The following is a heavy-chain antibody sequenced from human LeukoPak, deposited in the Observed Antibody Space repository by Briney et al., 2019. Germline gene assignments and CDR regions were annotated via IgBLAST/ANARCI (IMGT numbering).Heavy chain of an antibody. CDR1: GFTVSSNY. CDR2: IYSGGST. CDR3: ARGGSDYDLAPFDH. Sequence: GGSLRLSCAASGFTVSSNYMSWVRQAPGKGLEWVSVIYSGGSTYYADSVKGRFTISRDNSKNTLYLQMNSLRAEDTAVYYCARGGSDYDLAPFDHWGQGTLVTVSS. V-gene: IGHV3-53*01. D-gene: IGHD5-12*01. J-gene: IGHJ4*02.